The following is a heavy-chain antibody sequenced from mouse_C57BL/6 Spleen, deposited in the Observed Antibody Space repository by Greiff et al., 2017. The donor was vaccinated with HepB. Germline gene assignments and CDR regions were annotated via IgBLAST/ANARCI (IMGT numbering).Heavy chain of an antibody. J-gene: IGHJ3*01. CDR3: TRIDSSGSWFAY. CDR2: ISSGGDYI. D-gene: IGHD3-2*02. CDR1: GFTFSSYA. V-gene: IGHV5-9-1*02. Sequence: EVKVVESGEGLVKPGGSLKLSCAASGFTFSSYAMSWVRQTPEKRLEWVAYISSGGDYIYYADTVKGRFTISRDNARNTLYLQMSSLKSEDTAMYYCTRIDSSGSWFAYWGQGTLVTVSA.